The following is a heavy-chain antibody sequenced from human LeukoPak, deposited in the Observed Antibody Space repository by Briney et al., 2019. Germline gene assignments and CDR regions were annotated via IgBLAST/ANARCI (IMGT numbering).Heavy chain of an antibody. CDR1: AFTCCDYY. CDR3: ARDKPLPVGV. CDR2: MSSSGSNI. J-gene: IGHJ6*02. V-gene: IGHV3-11*01. Sequence: AGTLRLSCAGSAFTCCDYYMSWLPHAPGQELVWVSWMSSSGSNISYAGSVKGGFTISSDNAKNSLYLQMSSLRVEETAVYYCARDKPLPVGVWGQGTTVTVSS.